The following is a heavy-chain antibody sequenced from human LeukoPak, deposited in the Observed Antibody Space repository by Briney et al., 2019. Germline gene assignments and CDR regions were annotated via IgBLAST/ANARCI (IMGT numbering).Heavy chain of an antibody. CDR3: ARSGSFPPAVFDS. V-gene: IGHV5-51*01. CDR1: GYSFTTYW. CDR2: IYPGDSDI. Sequence: GESLKISCKGSGYSFTTYWIGWVRQMPGKGLEWMGIIYPGDSDIKYSPSFEGQVTISVDKSKSTAYLQWSLKASDTAMYYCARSGSFPPAVFDSWGQGTLVTVSS. D-gene: IGHD1-26*01. J-gene: IGHJ4*02.